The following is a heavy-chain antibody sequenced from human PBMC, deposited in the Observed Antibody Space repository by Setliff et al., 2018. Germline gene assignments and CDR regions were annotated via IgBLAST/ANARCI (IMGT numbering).Heavy chain of an antibody. D-gene: IGHD3-3*01. CDR1: GGSISSSSYY. CDR3: ARGGKILEWLYAHDY. CDR2: IYYSGST. J-gene: IGHJ4*03. V-gene: IGHV4-39*01. Sequence: ETLSLTCTVSGGSISSSSYYWGWIRQPPGKGLEWIGSIYYSGSTYYNPSLKSRVTISVDTSKNQFSLKLSSVTAADTAVYYCARGGKILEWLYAHDYWGQGTMVTVSS.